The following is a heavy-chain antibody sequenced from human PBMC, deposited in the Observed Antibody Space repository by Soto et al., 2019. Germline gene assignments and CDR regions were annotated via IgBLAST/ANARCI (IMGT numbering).Heavy chain of an antibody. D-gene: IGHD5-18*01. Sequence: QVQLQESGPGLVKPSQTLSLTCTVSGGSISSGDYYWSWIRQPPGKGLERIGYIYYSGSTYYNPSLKSLVTISVDTSKNQCSLKLSSVTAADTAVYYCASTSYGYTFYDYWGQGTLVTVSS. CDR1: GGSISSGDYY. J-gene: IGHJ4*02. CDR3: ASTSYGYTFYDY. CDR2: IYYSGST. V-gene: IGHV4-30-4*01.